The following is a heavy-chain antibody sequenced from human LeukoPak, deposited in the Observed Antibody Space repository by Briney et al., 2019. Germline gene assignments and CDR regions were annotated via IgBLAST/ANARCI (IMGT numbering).Heavy chain of an antibody. D-gene: IGHD3-22*01. V-gene: IGHV4-38-2*02. Sequence: SETLSLTCTVSGYSISSGYYWGWIRQPPGKGLEWIGSIYHSGSTYYNPSLKSRVTISVDTSKNQFSLKLSSVTAADTAVYYCARGVSPYYYDSSGPPDAFDIWGQGTMVTVSS. J-gene: IGHJ3*02. CDR1: GYSISSGYY. CDR2: IYHSGST. CDR3: ARGVSPYYYDSSGPPDAFDI.